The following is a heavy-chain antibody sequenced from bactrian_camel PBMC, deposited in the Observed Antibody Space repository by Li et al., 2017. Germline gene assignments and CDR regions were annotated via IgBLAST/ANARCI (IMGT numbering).Heavy chain of an antibody. CDR3: TKETEWLGTTNLRFT. CDR1: GITYSNYC. Sequence: HVQLVESGGGSVQAGGSLRLSCAASGITYSNYCLGWFRQAPGKEREGVATIYRGRGTTYYADSVKGRFIISRDNAKNTLYLQLNSLKTEDMAMYYCTKETEWLGTTNLRFTGARGPRSPSP. CDR2: IYRGRGTT. D-gene: IGHD5*01. J-gene: IGHJ4*01. V-gene: IGHV3S1*01.